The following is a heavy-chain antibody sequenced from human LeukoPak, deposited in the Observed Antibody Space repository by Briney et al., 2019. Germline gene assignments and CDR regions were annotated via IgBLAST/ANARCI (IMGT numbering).Heavy chain of an antibody. CDR1: GFTFSNYW. D-gene: IGHD1-1*01. V-gene: IGHV3-74*01. J-gene: IGHJ4*02. Sequence: PGGSLRLSCAASGFTFSNYWMHWVRQTPGKGLVWVSRINSDASVTTYADSVKGRFTISRDNAKNTLYLQMNSLRAEDTAVYYCARGGSGNWNAPFDYWGQGTLVTVSS. CDR3: ARGGSGNWNAPFDY. CDR2: INSDASVT.